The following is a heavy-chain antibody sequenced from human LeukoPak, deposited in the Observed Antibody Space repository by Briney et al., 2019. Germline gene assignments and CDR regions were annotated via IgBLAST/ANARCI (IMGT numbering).Heavy chain of an antibody. CDR2: ITSSSSTI. CDR3: ARNFDS. Sequence: GGSLRLSCAASGFTFTSYTMNWVRQAPGKGLEWVSYITSSSSTIYYADSVKGRFTMSRDNAKNSLYLQMNSLRAEDTAVYYCARNFDSWGQGTLVTVSS. V-gene: IGHV3-48*01. D-gene: IGHD2/OR15-2a*01. J-gene: IGHJ4*02. CDR1: GFTFTSYT.